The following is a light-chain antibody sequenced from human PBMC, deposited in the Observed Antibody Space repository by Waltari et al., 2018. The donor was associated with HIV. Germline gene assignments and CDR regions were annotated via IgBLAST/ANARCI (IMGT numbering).Light chain of an antibody. J-gene: IGLJ2*01. Sequence: QSGLTQPASVSGSAGQSITISCTGTSSDIGGYTLVSWYQHHPGKAPRLIIHKVSERPSGVSNRFSGSKSGNTASLTISGLQAEDEAEYHCCSYAGVNTYVVFGGGTRLTVL. CDR3: CSYAGVNTYVV. V-gene: IGLV2-23*02. CDR2: KVS. CDR1: SSDIGGYTL.